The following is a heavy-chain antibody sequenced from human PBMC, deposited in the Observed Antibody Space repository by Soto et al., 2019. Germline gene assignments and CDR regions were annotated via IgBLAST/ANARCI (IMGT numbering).Heavy chain of an antibody. CDR1: GGSISSGDYY. Sequence: SETLSLTCTVSGGSISSGDYYWSWIRQPPGKGLEWIGYIYYSGSTYYNPSLKSRVTISVDTSKNQFSLKLSSVTAADTAVYYCAREIRGYSGYVSYYGMDVWGQGTTVTVSS. CDR3: AREIRGYSGYVSYYGMDV. V-gene: IGHV4-30-4*01. J-gene: IGHJ6*02. CDR2: IYYSGST. D-gene: IGHD5-12*01.